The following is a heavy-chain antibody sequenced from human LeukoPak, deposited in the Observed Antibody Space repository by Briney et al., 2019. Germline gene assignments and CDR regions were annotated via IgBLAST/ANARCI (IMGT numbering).Heavy chain of an antibody. Sequence: EASVKVSCKASGYTFTSCYMHWVRQAPGQGLEWMGIINPGADTTTYAQKFQGRVTMTRDTSTSTVYMELSSLRFEDTSVYYCAREERNGYSSHFDFWGQGTLVTVSS. CDR3: AREERNGYSSHFDF. V-gene: IGHV1-46*01. CDR2: INPGADTT. CDR1: GYTFTSCY. D-gene: IGHD6-13*01. J-gene: IGHJ4*02.